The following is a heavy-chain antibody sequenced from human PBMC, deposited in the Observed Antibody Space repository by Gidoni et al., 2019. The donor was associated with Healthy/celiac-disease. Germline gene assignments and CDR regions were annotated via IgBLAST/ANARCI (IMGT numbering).Heavy chain of an antibody. J-gene: IGHJ1*01. V-gene: IGHV3-23*01. CDR2: ISGSGGST. D-gene: IGHD6-19*01. CDR3: AKDPLFGWMSYFQH. CDR1: GFPFSSYA. Sequence: EVQLLESGGGLLQPGGSLRLSCAASGFPFSSYAMSWVRQAPGKGLEWVSAISGSGGSTYYADSVKGRSTISRDNSKNTLYLQMNSLRAEDTAVYYCAKDPLFGWMSYFQHWGQGTLVTVSS.